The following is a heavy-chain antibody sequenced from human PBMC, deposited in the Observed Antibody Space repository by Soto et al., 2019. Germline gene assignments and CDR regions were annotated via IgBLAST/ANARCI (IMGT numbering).Heavy chain of an antibody. Sequence: PGESLKISCKGSGYSFAGYWITWVRQKPGKGLEWMGRIDPSDSQTYYSPSFRGHVTISVTKSITTVFLQWSSLRASDTAMYYCARALRPSIRLWLSNDAFDIWGQGTMVTVSS. J-gene: IGHJ3*02. V-gene: IGHV5-10-1*01. CDR3: ARALRPSIRLWLSNDAFDI. CDR1: GYSFAGYW. D-gene: IGHD5-18*01. CDR2: IDPSDSQT.